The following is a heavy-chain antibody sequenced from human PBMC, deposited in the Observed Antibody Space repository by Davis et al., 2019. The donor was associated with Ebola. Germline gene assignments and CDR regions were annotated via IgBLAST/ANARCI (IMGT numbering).Heavy chain of an antibody. CDR1: GGTFSSYA. CDR2: IIPILGIA. V-gene: IGHV1-69*10. D-gene: IGHD3-9*01. Sequence: SVKVSCKASGGTFSSYAISWVRQAPGQGLEWMGGIIPILGIANYAQKFQGRVTITADESTSTAYMELSSLRSEDTAVYYCARDLTGPPYYYYHYMDVWGKGTTVTVSS. J-gene: IGHJ6*03. CDR3: ARDLTGPPYYYYHYMDV.